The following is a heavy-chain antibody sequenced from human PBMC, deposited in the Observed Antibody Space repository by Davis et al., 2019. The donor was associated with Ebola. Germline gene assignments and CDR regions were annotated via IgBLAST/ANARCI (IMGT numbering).Heavy chain of an antibody. CDR2: ISSSGSTI. Sequence: GESLKISCAASGFTFSDYYMSWIRQAPGKGLEWVSYISSSGSTIYYADSVKGRFTISRDNAKNSLYLQMNSLRAEDTAVYYCARGPPEDIVLMVYANYWGQGTLVTVSS. J-gene: IGHJ4*02. D-gene: IGHD2-8*01. CDR3: ARGPPEDIVLMVYANY. V-gene: IGHV3-11*01. CDR1: GFTFSDYY.